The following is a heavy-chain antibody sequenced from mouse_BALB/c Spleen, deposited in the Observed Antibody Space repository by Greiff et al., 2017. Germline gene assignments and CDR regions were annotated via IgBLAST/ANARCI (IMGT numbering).Heavy chain of an antibody. J-gene: IGHJ3*01. Sequence: VQLQQSGPELVKPGASVKFSCKASGYAFTSYNMYWVKQRHGKSLEWIGYIDPYNGGTSYNQKFKGKATLTVDKSSSTAYMHLNSMTSEDSAVYYCARGGRSTMSTPFAYWGQGTLVTVSA. CDR3: ARGGRSTMSTPFAY. CDR2: IDPYNGGT. V-gene: IGHV1S135*01. CDR1: GYAFTSYN. D-gene: IGHD2-4*01.